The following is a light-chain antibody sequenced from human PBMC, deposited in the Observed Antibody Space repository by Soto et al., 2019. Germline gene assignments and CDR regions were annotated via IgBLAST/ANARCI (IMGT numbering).Light chain of an antibody. CDR2: DDS. J-gene: IGLJ2*01. CDR1: NIGSKG. V-gene: IGLV3-21*02. Sequence: SYVLTQPPSVSVAPGQTARITCGGDNIGSKGVHWYQQKPGQAPVLVVYDDSDRPSGIPDRFSGSKSGNTATLTISRVEAGDEADYYCQVWDSTSDHVVFGGGTKLTVL. CDR3: QVWDSTSDHVV.